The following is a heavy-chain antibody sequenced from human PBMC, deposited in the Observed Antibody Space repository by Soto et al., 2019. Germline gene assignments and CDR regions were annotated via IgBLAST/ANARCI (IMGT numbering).Heavy chain of an antibody. CDR3: ERDVEMLSGLGLGY. CDR2: RSNDGSKK. D-gene: IGHD3-16*01. J-gene: IGHJ4*02. Sequence: GGSLRLCFAASGFVFSNYGIHWVRQAPGKWLEWVEFRSNDGSKKYYGYSVKGRFAISRDNSENTVYLQMNSRRPNDTAVFYCERDVEMLSGLGLGYWRQGTLVTVSS. CDR1: GFVFSNYG. V-gene: IGHV3-30*03.